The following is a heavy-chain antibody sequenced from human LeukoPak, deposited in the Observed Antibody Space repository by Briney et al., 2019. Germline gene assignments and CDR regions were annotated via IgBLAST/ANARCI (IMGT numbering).Heavy chain of an antibody. Sequence: GGSLRLSCASSGFTFSSYWTHWVRQAPGKGLVWVARIKYDGRSPSYADSVKGRFTISSDSAKNTVYLQIDSLGAEDTAVYYCARDPHGGSGSDPHDAFDIWGQGTMVTVSS. J-gene: IGHJ3*02. CDR1: GFTFSSYW. CDR2: IKYDGRSP. V-gene: IGHV3-74*01. D-gene: IGHD1-26*01. CDR3: ARDPHGGSGSDPHDAFDI.